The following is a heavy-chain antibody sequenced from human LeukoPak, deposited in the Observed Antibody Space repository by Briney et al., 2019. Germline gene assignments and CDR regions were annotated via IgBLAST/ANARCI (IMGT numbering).Heavy chain of an antibody. V-gene: IGHV3-53*01. CDR3: ARESGYSYGLAGFFDY. CDR1: GFTVSSNY. J-gene: IGHJ4*02. CDR2: IYSDGRI. D-gene: IGHD5-18*01. Sequence: GSLRLSCAASGFTVSSNYMSWVRQAPGKGLEWVSVIYSDGRIHSADSVKGRFTISRDDSKNTLSLQMNSLRAEDTAVYYCARESGYSYGLAGFFDYWGQGTLVTVSS.